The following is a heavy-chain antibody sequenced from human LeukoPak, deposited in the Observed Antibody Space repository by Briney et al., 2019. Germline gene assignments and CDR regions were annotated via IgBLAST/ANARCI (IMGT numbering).Heavy chain of an antibody. CDR1: GFTFSSYS. CDR2: ISSSSSYI. J-gene: IGHJ4*02. V-gene: IGHV3-21*01. CDR3: ARDVGVRAVVPAAHDY. D-gene: IGHD2-2*01. Sequence: GGSLRLSCAASGFTFSSYSMNWVRQAPGKGLEWVSSISSSSSYIYHADSVKGRLTISRDNAKNSLYLQMNSLRAEDTAVYYCARDVGVRAVVPAAHDYWGQGTLVTVSS.